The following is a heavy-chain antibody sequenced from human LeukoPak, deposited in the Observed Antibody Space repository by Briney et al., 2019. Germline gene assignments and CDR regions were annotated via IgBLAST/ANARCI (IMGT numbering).Heavy chain of an antibody. CDR2: INHSGST. CDR1: GGSFSGYY. CDR3: ARWGFPFSCSSTSCSLDY. D-gene: IGHD2-2*01. J-gene: IGHJ4*02. Sequence: SETLSLTCAVYGGSFSGYYWRWIRQPPGKGLEWIGEINHSGSTNYNPSLKSRVTISVDTSKNQFSLKLSSVTAADTAVYYCARWGFPFSCSSTSCSLDYWGQGTLVTVSS. V-gene: IGHV4-34*01.